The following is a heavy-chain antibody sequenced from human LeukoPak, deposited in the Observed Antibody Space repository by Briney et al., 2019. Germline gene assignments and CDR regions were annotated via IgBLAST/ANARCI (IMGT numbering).Heavy chain of an antibody. Sequence: KASETLSLTCAVYGGSFSGYYWSWIRQPPGKGLEWIGEINHSGATNYNPSLKSRVTISVDTSKNLFSLKLSSVTAADTAVYYCASSRVYSGSWYYYFDNWGQGTLVTVSS. CDR3: ASSRVYSGSWYYYFDN. CDR1: GGSFSGYY. V-gene: IGHV4-34*01. J-gene: IGHJ4*02. CDR2: INHSGAT. D-gene: IGHD5-12*01.